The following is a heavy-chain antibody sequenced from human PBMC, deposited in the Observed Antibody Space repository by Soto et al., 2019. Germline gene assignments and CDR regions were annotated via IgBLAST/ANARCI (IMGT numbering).Heavy chain of an antibody. Sequence: PGGSLRLSCAASGFTFSSYGMHWVRQAPGKGLEWVAVIWYDGSNKYYADSVKGRFTISRDNSKNTLYLQMNSLRAEDTAVYYCAKDFYYYGSGSYSIAFDIWGQGTMVTVSS. CDR3: AKDFYYYGSGSYSIAFDI. V-gene: IGHV3-30*02. D-gene: IGHD3-10*01. CDR2: IWYDGSNK. CDR1: GFTFSSYG. J-gene: IGHJ3*02.